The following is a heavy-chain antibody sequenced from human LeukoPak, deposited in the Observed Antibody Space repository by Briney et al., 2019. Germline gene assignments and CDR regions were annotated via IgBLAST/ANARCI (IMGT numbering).Heavy chain of an antibody. J-gene: IGHJ4*02. CDR1: GYTFTSYG. CDR2: ISAYNGNT. D-gene: IGHD3-3*01. V-gene: IGHV1-18*01. CDR3: ARDDLPYYDFWSGYSHGGIDY. Sequence: ASVKVSCKASGYTFTSYGISWVRQAPGQGLEWMGWISAYNGNTNYAQKLQGRVTMTTDTSTNTAYMELRSLRSDDTAVYYCARDDLPYYDFWSGYSHGGIDYWGQGTLVTVSS.